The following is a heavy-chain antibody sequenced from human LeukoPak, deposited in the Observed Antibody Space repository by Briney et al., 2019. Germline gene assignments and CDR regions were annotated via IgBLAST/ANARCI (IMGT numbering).Heavy chain of an antibody. CDR1: GGSFSGYY. V-gene: IGHV4-34*01. CDR2: INHSGST. D-gene: IGHD2-15*01. CDR3: ARGSQSLGYCSGGSCRAKIFDY. Sequence: PSETLSLTCAVYGGSFSGYYWSWFRQPPGKGLEWIGEINHSGSTNYNPSLKSRVTISVDTSKNQFSLKLSSVTAADTAVYYGARGSQSLGYCSGGSCRAKIFDYWGQGTLVTVSS. J-gene: IGHJ4*02.